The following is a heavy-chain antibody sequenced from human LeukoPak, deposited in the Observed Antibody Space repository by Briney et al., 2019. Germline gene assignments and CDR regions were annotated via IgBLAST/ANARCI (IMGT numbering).Heavy chain of an antibody. CDR3: ARETFGGGTYAFDY. CDR2: IYGSGGRT. J-gene: IGHJ4*02. D-gene: IGHD3-16*01. Sequence: QTGGSLRLSCAASGFTFSSYVMSWVRQAPGKGLEWVSGIYGSGGRTSYADSVKGRFTISRDNLKNTLYLQMNSLRAEDTAVYYCARETFGGGTYAFDYWGQGTLVTVSS. V-gene: IGHV3-23*01. CDR1: GFTFSSYV.